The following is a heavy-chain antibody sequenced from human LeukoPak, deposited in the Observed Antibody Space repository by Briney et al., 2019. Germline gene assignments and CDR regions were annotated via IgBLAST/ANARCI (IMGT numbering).Heavy chain of an antibody. CDR3: ASIKVAVAGSGA. Sequence: GGSLRLSCAASGFIFSDYAMSWVRQAPGKGLEWVSGISGSGGGTYYAASVKGRFTISRDNSQNTLYLQMNSLRAEDTAVYYCASIKVAVAGSGAWGQGTLVTVSS. CDR2: ISGSGGGT. CDR1: GFIFSDYA. D-gene: IGHD6-19*01. J-gene: IGHJ4*02. V-gene: IGHV3-23*01.